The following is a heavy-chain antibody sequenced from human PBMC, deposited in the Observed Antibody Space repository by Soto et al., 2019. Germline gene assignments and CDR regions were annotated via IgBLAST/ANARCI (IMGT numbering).Heavy chain of an antibody. CDR1: GFSFNSHG. Sequence: GGSLRLSCTASGFSFNSHGMDWVRQAPGKGLEWVARILYDGSKEYYADSVKGRFTISRDNSKNTLYLQMDSLRVEDTAVYYFDYWGQGTLVTVSS. V-gene: IGHV3-30*03. CDR2: ILYDGSKE. CDR3: DY. J-gene: IGHJ4*02.